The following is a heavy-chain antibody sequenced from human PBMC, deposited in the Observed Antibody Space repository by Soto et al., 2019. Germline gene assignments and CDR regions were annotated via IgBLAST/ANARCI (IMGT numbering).Heavy chain of an antibody. J-gene: IGHJ4*02. Sequence: ASVKVSCKASGYTFTSYDINWVRQATGQGLEWMGWMNPNSGNTGYAQKFQGRVTMTRNTSISTAYMELSSLRSEDTAVYYCAGGKYSSSWRTVSNYFDYWGQGTLVTVSS. V-gene: IGHV1-8*01. CDR2: MNPNSGNT. D-gene: IGHD6-13*01. CDR3: AGGKYSSSWRTVSNYFDY. CDR1: GYTFTSYD.